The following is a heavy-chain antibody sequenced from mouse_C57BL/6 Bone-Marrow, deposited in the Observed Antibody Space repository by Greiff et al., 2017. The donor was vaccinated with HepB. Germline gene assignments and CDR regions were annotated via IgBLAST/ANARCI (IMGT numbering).Heavy chain of an antibody. CDR2: IYPGNSDT. Sequence: VQLQQSGTVLARPGASVKMSCKTSGYTFTSYWMHWVKQRPGQGLEWIGAIYPGNSDTSYNQKFKGKAKLTAATSASTAYMELSSLTNEDSAVYYCTRYGYRSWFAYWGQGTLVTVSA. CDR1: GYTFTSYW. V-gene: IGHV1-5*01. D-gene: IGHD2-2*01. J-gene: IGHJ3*01. CDR3: TRYGYRSWFAY.